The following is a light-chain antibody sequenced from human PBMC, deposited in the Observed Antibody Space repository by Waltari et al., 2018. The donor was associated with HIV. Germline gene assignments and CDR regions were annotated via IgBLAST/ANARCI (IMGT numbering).Light chain of an antibody. CDR3: TSYTSSNTLI. V-gene: IGLV2-14*01. J-gene: IGLJ2*01. CDR1: SRDVGVFHY. Sequence: QSALTQPASVSGSPGQSITISCTGTSRDVGVFHYVSWYQQHPGKAPKLMIYEVSNRPSGVSNRFSGSKSGNTASLTISGLQAEDEADYYCTSYTSSNTLIFGGGTKVTVL. CDR2: EVS.